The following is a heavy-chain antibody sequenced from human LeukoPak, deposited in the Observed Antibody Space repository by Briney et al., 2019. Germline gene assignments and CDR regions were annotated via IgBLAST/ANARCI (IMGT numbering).Heavy chain of an antibody. Sequence: PSETLSLTCAVYGGSFSGYYWSWIRQPPGKGLEWIGEINHSGSTNYNPSLKSRVTISVDTSKNQFSLKLSSVTAADTAVYYCASLYSSSWYDFYYYGMDVWGQGNTVTVSS. D-gene: IGHD6-13*01. CDR2: INHSGST. J-gene: IGHJ6*02. V-gene: IGHV4-34*01. CDR3: ASLYSSSWYDFYYYGMDV. CDR1: GGSFSGYY.